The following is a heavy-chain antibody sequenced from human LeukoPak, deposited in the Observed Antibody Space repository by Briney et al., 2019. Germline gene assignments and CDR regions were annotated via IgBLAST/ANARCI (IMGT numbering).Heavy chain of an antibody. Sequence: PGGSLRLSCAASGFTFSSYWMSWVRQAPGKGLEWVANIKEDGSEKYYVDSVKGRFTISRDNAKNSLYLQMNSLRAEGTAVYYCARDSVHGYYDSSGYSALFDYWGQGTLVTVSS. D-gene: IGHD3-22*01. CDR2: IKEDGSEK. J-gene: IGHJ4*02. CDR1: GFTFSSYW. CDR3: ARDSVHGYYDSSGYSALFDY. V-gene: IGHV3-7*01.